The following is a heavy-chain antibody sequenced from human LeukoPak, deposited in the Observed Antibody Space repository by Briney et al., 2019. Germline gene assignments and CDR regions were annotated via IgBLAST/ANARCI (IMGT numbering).Heavy chain of an antibody. CDR2: IDPNSGGT. CDR3: ARVDIWGRVTMVRGVLYFDN. V-gene: IGHV1-2*02. D-gene: IGHD3-10*01. J-gene: IGHJ4*02. CDR1: GYNFILPY. Sequence: ASVKVSCKTSGYNFILPYIHWVRQAPGQGLEWMGWIDPNSGGTNYAQKFQGRVTLTREKSISTSFMELTRLTSDDTAVYYCARVDIWGRVTMVRGVLYFDNWGQGTLVTVSS.